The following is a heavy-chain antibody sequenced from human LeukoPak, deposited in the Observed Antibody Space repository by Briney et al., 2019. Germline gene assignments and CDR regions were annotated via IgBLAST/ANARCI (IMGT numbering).Heavy chain of an antibody. J-gene: IGHJ4*02. V-gene: IGHV4-34*01. CDR1: GASFSGYY. Sequence: SETLSLTCADYGASFSGYYWSWIRQPPGKGLEWIGEINHSGSTNYNPSLKSRVTISVDTSKNQFSLKLSSVTAADTAVYYCARVRGVTTTDYWGQGTLVTVSS. D-gene: IGHD3-10*01. CDR3: ARVRGVTTTDY. CDR2: INHSGST.